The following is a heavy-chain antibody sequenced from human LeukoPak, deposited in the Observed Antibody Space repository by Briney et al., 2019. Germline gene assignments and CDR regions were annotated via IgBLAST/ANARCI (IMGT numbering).Heavy chain of an antibody. CDR1: EYSFATYW. V-gene: IGHV5-51*01. CDR2: IYPSDSDT. J-gene: IGHJ4*02. CDR3: ARPLQGIVGATGLDY. Sequence: GESLKISCQGSEYSFATYWIAWLRQMPGKGLGWMGIIYPSDSDTRYSPSFHGQSTIQADKSIKTAYLQWSSLKASDTAMYYCARPLQGIVGATGLDYWGQGTLVTVSS. D-gene: IGHD1-26*01.